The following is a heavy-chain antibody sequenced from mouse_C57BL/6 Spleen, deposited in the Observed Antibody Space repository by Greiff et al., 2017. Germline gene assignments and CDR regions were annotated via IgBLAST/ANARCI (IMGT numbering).Heavy chain of an antibody. CDR1: GYTFTSYW. D-gene: IGHD4-1*01. CDR2: IHPTSGST. J-gene: IGHJ4*01. CDR3: ARGGTNWDYAMDY. V-gene: IGHV1-64*01. Sequence: VQLQQPGAELVKPGASVKLSCKASGYTFTSYWMHWVKQRPGQGLEWIGMIHPTSGSTNYNEKFKSKATLTVDKSSSTAYMQLSSLTSEDSAVYYCARGGTNWDYAMDYWGQGTSVTVSS.